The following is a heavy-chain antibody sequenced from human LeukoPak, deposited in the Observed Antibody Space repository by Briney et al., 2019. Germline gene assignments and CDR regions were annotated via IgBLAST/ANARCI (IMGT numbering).Heavy chain of an antibody. J-gene: IGHJ5*02. CDR1: GGSISSSTYS. Sequence: SETLSLTCTVSGGSISSSTYSWGWIRQPPGKGLEWIGNIYYSGTTYYNPSLKSRVTISVDTSKNQFSLKLSSVTAADTAVYYCARHIIVVPAATRADWFDPWGQGALVTVSS. CDR3: ARHIIVVPAATRADWFDP. D-gene: IGHD2-2*01. CDR2: IYYSGTT. V-gene: IGHV4-39*01.